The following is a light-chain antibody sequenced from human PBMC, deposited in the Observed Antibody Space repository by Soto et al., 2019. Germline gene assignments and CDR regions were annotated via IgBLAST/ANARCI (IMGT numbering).Light chain of an antibody. V-gene: IGLV1-40*01. CDR3: KSYDSSLSGFYV. Sequence: QSVLTQPPSVSGAPGQRVTISCTGSSSNIGAGYDVHWYQQLPGRAPKLLIYANSNRPSGVPDRFSGSRSGTSASLAITGRQAEDEADYSCKSYDSSLSGFYVFGTGTKLTVL. CDR2: ANS. J-gene: IGLJ1*01. CDR1: SSNIGAGYD.